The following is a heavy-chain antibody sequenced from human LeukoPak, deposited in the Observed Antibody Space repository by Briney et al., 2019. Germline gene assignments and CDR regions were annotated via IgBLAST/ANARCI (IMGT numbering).Heavy chain of an antibody. J-gene: IGHJ1*01. CDR3: ATYAGSSSKYFQH. CDR1: GYSFTSYW. CDR2: IYPGDSDT. D-gene: IGHD3-10*01. Sequence: GESLKISCKGSGYSFTSYWIGWVRQMPGKGLEWMGVIYPGDSDTRYSPSFQGQVTISADKSMSTAYLHWSSLKASDSAIYYCATYAGSSSKYFQHWGQGTLVTVSS. V-gene: IGHV5-51*01.